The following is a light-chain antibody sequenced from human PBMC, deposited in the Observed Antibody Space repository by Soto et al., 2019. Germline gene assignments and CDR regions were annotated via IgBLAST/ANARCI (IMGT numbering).Light chain of an antibody. J-gene: IGKJ5*01. CDR3: QEYDSLPPT. V-gene: IGKV1-33*01. CDR2: DAA. CDR1: QDIGNF. Sequence: DIQMTQSPSSLSASVGDGVTITGQASQDIGNFLTWYQQKPGRAPVLLIYDAANLATGVPPRFSGSGSGTDFTLTISSLHPEDIATYYCQEYDSLPPTFGQGTRLEIK.